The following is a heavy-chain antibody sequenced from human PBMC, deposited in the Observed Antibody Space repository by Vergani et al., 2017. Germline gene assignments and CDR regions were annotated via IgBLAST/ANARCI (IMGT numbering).Heavy chain of an antibody. CDR1: GGTFSSYA. CDR2: IIPIFGTA. Sequence: QVQLVQSGAEVKKPGSSVKVSCKASGGTFSSYAISWVRQAPGQGLEWMGGIIPIFGTANYAQKFQGRVTITADESTSTAYMALGSLRSEATAVYSCASRDIKIFGVVIIRGYYYYGMDVWGQXP. D-gene: IGHD3-3*01. V-gene: IGHV1-69*01. CDR3: ASRDIKIFGVVIIRGYYYYGMDV. J-gene: IGHJ6*02.